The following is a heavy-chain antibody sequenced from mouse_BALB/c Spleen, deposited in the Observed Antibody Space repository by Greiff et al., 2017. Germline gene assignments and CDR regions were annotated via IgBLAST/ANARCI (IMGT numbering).Heavy chain of an antibody. CDR1: GYSITSGYS. CDR2: IHYSGST. V-gene: IGHV3-1*02. Sequence: EVHLVESGPDLVKPSQSLSLTCTVTGYSITSGYSWHWIRQFPGNKLEWMGYIHYSGSTNYNPSLKSRISITRDTSKNQFFLQLNSVTTEDTATYYCARRRGQLGLLYYFDYWGQGTTLTVSS. D-gene: IGHD3-2*01. CDR3: ARRRGQLGLLYYFDY. J-gene: IGHJ2*01.